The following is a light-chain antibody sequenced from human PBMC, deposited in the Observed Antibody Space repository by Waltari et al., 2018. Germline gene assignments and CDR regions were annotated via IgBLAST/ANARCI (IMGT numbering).Light chain of an antibody. CDR3: QHYKIRPLT. Sequence: EIVMTQSPATLSVSPGEAATLSCRPSESVGTPLAWYQQKPGLAPRLLISGASTRATGAPARFTGSGSGTEFTLTISSLQTEDFGVYFCQHYKIRPLTFGGGTKVEI. CDR1: ESVGTP. V-gene: IGKV3-15*01. CDR2: GAS. J-gene: IGKJ4*01.